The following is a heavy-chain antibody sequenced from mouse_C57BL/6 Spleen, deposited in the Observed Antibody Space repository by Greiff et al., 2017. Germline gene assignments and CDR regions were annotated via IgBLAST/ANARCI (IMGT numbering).Heavy chain of an antibody. CDR3: TREGITTVVAPYYFDY. CDR2: IYPGNSDT. D-gene: IGHD1-1*01. V-gene: IGHV1-5*01. CDR1: GYTFTSYW. Sequence: VQLQQSGTVLARPGASVKMSCKTSGYTFTSYWMHWVKQRPGQGLEWIGAIYPGNSDTSYNQKFKGKAKLTAVTSASTAYMELSSLTNEDSAVYYCTREGITTVVAPYYFDYWGQGTTLTVSS. J-gene: IGHJ2*01.